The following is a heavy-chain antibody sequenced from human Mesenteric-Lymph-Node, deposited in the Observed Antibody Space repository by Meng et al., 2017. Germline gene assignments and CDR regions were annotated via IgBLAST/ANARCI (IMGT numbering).Heavy chain of an antibody. CDR1: GGSITTSY. D-gene: IGHD1-26*01. J-gene: IGHJ4*02. CDR2: IYYSGTT. V-gene: IGHV4-59*01. Sequence: ESLKISCTVSGGSITTSYWSWSRQPPGKGLEWIGYIYYSGTTNYNPSLKSRVTMSVDTSKNPFSLKLSSVTAADTAMYYCARDRGYSGSYYFDYWGQGTLVTVSS. CDR3: ARDRGYSGSYYFDY.